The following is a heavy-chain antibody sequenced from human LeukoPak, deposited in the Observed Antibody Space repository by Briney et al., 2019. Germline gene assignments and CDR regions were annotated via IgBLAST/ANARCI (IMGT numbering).Heavy chain of an antibody. CDR2: IPYDGSNK. J-gene: IGHJ4*02. D-gene: IGHD6-13*01. CDR1: GFTFSSYA. CDR3: VRGAYSSSWLNFDY. Sequence: GGSPRLSCAASGFTFSSYAMSWVRQAPGKGLEWVALIPYDGSNKYYADSVKGRFTVSRDNSKNTLYLQMNSLRAEDTAVYYCVRGAYSSSWLNFDYWGQGTLVTVSS. V-gene: IGHV3-30*04.